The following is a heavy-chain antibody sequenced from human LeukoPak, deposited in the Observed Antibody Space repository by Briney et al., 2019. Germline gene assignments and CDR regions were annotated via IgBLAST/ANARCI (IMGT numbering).Heavy chain of an antibody. CDR3: AREGRSTYGMDV. V-gene: IGHV1-69*04. Sequence: SVKVSCKASGGTFSSYAISWVRQAPGQGLEWMGRIIPILGIADYAQKFQGRVAITADKSTSTAYMELSSLRSEDTAVYYCAREGRSTYGMDVWGQGTTVTVSS. CDR2: IIPILGIA. D-gene: IGHD3-3*01. CDR1: GGTFSSYA. J-gene: IGHJ6*02.